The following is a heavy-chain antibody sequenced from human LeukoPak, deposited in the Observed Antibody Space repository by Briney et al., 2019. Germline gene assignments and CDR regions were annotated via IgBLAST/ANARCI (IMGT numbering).Heavy chain of an antibody. D-gene: IGHD6-13*01. J-gene: IGHJ6*03. CDR3: ASHLPRIAAGVYYYYYMDV. CDR2: MNPNSGNT. Sequence: GASVKVSCKASGYTFTSYDINWVRQATGQGLEWMGWMNPNSGNTGYAQKFQGRVTMTRNTSISTAYMELSSLRSEDTAVYYCASHLPRIAAGVYYYYYMDVWGKGTTVTVSS. CDR1: GYTFTSYD. V-gene: IGHV1-8*01.